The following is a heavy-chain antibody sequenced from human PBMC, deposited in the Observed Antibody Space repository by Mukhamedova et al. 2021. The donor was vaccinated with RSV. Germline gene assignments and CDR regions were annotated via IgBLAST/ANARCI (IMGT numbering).Heavy chain of an antibody. CDR2: ISYDGSNK. Sequence: HWVHQAPGKGLEWVAVISYDGSNKYYADSVKGRFTISRDNSKNTLYLQMNSLRAEDTAVYYCATYTAMVVDYWGQGTLVTVSS. CDR3: ATYTAMVVDY. D-gene: IGHD5-18*01. J-gene: IGHJ4*02. V-gene: IGHV3-30-3*01.